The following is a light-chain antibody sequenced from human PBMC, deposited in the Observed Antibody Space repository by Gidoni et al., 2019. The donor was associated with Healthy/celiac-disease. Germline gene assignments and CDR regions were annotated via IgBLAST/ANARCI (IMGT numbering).Light chain of an antibody. CDR3: SSYTSSSIE. CDR2: DVS. Sequence: QQHPGKAPKLIIYDVSNRSSGVSNRFSGSMPGNTAALTISGPQAEDDADYYCSSYTSSSIEFGGGTKLTVL. J-gene: IGLJ3*02. V-gene: IGLV2-14*04.